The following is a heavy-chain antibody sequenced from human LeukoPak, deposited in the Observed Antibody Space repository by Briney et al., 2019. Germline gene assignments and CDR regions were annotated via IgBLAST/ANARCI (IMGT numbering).Heavy chain of an antibody. Sequence: PGGSLRLSCAASGFTFGSYAMSWVRQAPGKGLEWVSVISGSSGNTYYADSVKGRFTISRDNSKNTLYLQVDSLRADDTAVYYCARCGFFIYWYFDLWGRGTLDTVSS. V-gene: IGHV3-23*01. CDR2: ISGSSGNT. CDR1: GFTFGSYA. D-gene: IGHD3-10*01. CDR3: ARCGFFIYWYFDL. J-gene: IGHJ2*01.